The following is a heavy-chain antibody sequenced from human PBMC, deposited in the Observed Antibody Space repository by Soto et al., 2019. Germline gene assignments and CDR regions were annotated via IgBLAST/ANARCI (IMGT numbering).Heavy chain of an antibody. J-gene: IGHJ4*02. V-gene: IGHV2-5*01. CDR3: AHFERYGLDY. CDR2: IRWNDDK. CDR1: GFSLSTSEVG. Sequence: SGPTLVNPTQTLTLTCTFSGFSLSTSEVGVGWIRQPPGKALEWLAIIRWNDDKRYSPSLKSGLTITKDTSKNQVVLTVPNMDPVDTATYYCAHFERYGLDYWGQGALVTVSS. D-gene: IGHD3-10*01.